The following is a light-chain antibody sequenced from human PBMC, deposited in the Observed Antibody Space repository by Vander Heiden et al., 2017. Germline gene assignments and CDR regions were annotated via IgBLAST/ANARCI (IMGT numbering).Light chain of an antibody. CDR2: DAS. CDR3: QQYNSYSWK. Sequence: DIQMTQSPSTLSASVGDRVTITCRASQSISSWLAWYQQKPGKAPKLLIYDASSLESGVPSRYSGSGSGTEFTLTISSLQPDDFATYYCQQYNSYSWKVGQGTKVEIK. CDR1: QSISSW. V-gene: IGKV1-5*01. J-gene: IGKJ1*01.